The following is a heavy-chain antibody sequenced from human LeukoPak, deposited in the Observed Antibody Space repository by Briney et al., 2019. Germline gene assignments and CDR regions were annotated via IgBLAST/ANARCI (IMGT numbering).Heavy chain of an antibody. J-gene: IGHJ3*02. Sequence: PGGSLRLSCAASGFTVSSNYMSWVRQAPGKGLEWVSVIYSGGSTYYADSVKGRFTISRDNSKNTLYLQMNSLRAEDAAVYYCARETRYSWDTGAFDIWGQGTMVTVSS. CDR2: IYSGGST. D-gene: IGHD2-15*01. CDR3: ARETRYSWDTGAFDI. CDR1: GFTVSSNY. V-gene: IGHV3-66*01.